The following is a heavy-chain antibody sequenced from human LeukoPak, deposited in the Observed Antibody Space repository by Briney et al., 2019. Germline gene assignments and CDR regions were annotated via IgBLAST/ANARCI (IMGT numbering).Heavy chain of an antibody. D-gene: IGHD2-2*02. CDR1: GYTFTGYG. V-gene: IGHV1-18*01. CDR3: ARAPIVVVPAAIQGYYYYYGMDV. CDR2: ISAYNGNT. J-gene: IGHJ6*02. Sequence: ASVKVSCKASGYTFTGYGISWVRQAPGQGLEWMGWISAYNGNTNYAQKLQGRVTMTTDTSTSTAYMELRSLRSDDTAVYYCARAPIVVVPAAIQGYYYYYGMDVWGQGTTVTVSS.